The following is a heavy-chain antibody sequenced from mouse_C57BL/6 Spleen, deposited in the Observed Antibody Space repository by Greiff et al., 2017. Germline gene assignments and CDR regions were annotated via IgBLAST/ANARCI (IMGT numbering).Heavy chain of an antibody. D-gene: IGHD2-3*01. J-gene: IGHJ4*01. Sequence: QVQLKESGAELVRPGASVKMSCKASGYTFTSYNMHWVKQTPRQGLEWIGAIYPGNGDTSYNQKFKGKATLTVDKSSSTAYMQLSSLTSEDSAVYFCARGGYDGYPYAMDYWGQGTSVTVSS. CDR1: GYTFTSYN. CDR2: IYPGNGDT. V-gene: IGHV1-12*01. CDR3: ARGGYDGYPYAMDY.